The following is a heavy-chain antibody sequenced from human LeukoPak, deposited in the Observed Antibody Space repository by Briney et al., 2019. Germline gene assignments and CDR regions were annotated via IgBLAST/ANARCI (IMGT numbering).Heavy chain of an antibody. J-gene: IGHJ4*02. CDR1: GYTFTSYA. CDR3: ARVLKGYCSGGSCYGGFDY. V-gene: IGHV1-69*05. Sequence: GASVKVSCKASGYTFTSYAISWVRQAPGQGLEWMGRIIPIFGTANYAQKFQGRVTITTDESTSTAYMELSSLRSEDTAVYYCARVLKGYCSGGSCYGGFDYWGQGTLVTVSS. CDR2: IIPIFGTA. D-gene: IGHD2-15*01.